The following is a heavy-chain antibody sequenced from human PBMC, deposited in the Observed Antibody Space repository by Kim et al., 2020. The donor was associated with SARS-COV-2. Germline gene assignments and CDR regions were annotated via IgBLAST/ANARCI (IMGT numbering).Heavy chain of an antibody. J-gene: IGHJ3*02. CDR3: ARDLGRSGYDGGFDI. Sequence: QKFQGRGTMTRDTSISTAYMELSGLRSDDTAVYYCARDLGRSGYDGGFDIWGQGTMVTVSS. D-gene: IGHD5-12*01. V-gene: IGHV1-2*02.